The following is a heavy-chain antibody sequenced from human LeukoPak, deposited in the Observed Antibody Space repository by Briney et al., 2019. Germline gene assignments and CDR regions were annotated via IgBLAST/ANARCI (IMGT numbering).Heavy chain of an antibody. J-gene: IGHJ4*02. D-gene: IGHD6-6*01. CDR2: IYYSGST. V-gene: IGHV4-39*07. CDR1: GGSISSSSYY. Sequence: SETLSLTCTVSGGSISSSSYYWGWIRQPPGKGLEWIGSIYYSGSTYYNPSLKSRVTISVDTSKNQFSLKLSSVTAADTAVYYCARAREKYSSSSVYFDYWGQGTLVTVSS. CDR3: ARAREKYSSSSVYFDY.